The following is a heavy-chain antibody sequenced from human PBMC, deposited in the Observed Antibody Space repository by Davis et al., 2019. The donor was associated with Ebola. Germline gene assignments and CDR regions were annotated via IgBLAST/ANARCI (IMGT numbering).Heavy chain of an antibody. CDR1: GFTFSDYY. V-gene: IGHV3-11*04. J-gene: IGHJ4*02. Sequence: GESLKISCAASGFTFSDYYMSWIRQAPGKGLEWVSYISSSSSTIYYADSVKGRFTISRDNAKNSLYLQMNSLRDEDTAVYYCARGRKGSSWHFDYWGQGTLVTVSS. CDR2: ISSSSSTI. CDR3: ARGRKGSSWHFDY. D-gene: IGHD6-13*01.